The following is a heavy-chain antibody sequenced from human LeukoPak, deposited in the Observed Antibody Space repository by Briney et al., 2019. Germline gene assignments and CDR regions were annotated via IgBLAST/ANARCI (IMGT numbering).Heavy chain of an antibody. CDR3: ARDRHYYDSSGQGY. J-gene: IGHJ4*02. CDR2: ISSSGSTI. CDR1: GFTFSDYY. V-gene: IGHV3-11*01. D-gene: IGHD3-22*01. Sequence: PGGSLRLSCAASGFTFSDYYMSWIRQAPGKGLEWVSYISSSGSTIYYADSVKGRFTISRDNAENSLYLQMNSLRAEDTAVYYCARDRHYYDSSGQGYWGQGTLVTVSS.